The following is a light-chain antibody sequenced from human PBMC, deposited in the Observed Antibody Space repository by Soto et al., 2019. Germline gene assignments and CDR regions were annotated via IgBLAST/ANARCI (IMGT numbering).Light chain of an antibody. CDR3: MQALQTPALT. V-gene: IGKV2-28*01. J-gene: IGKJ4*01. CDR2: LGS. Sequence: DIVMTQSPLSLPVTPGEPASISCRSSQSLLHSNGYNYLDWYLQKPGQSPQLLIYLGSNRASGVPDRFSGSGSGTDFTLKISRVEAEDVGVYYSMQALQTPALTFGGGTKVEIK. CDR1: QSLLHSNGYNY.